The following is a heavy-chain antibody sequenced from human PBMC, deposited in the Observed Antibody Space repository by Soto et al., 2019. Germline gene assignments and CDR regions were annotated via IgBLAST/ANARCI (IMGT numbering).Heavy chain of an antibody. CDR2: IKRKSDGGTT. CDR3: ITVSFRSPY. V-gene: IGHV3-15*07. CDR1: GFTFSNAW. Sequence: EVQLVESGGGLVKPGGSLRLSCAASGFTFSNAWMNWVRQAPGKGLEWVGLIKRKSDGGTTDYAAPVKGRFTISRDDSKNTVYLQMNSLKTEDTAVYYCITVSFRSPYWGQGTLVTVSS. D-gene: IGHD2-15*01. J-gene: IGHJ4*02.